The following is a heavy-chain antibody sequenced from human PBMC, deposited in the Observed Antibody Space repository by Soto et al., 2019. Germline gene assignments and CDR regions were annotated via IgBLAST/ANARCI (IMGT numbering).Heavy chain of an antibody. CDR2: IDYRGPT. V-gene: IGHV4-59*01. J-gene: IGHJ1*01. Sequence: QVQLQESGPGLVKPSETLSLTCTVSGGSISSYYWSWIRKPPGKGLEWIGYIDYRGPTNFNPSLKSRATISLDTSKNQFSLKVTSLTAADTAVYYCATYSDYYRYFQHWGQGTLVTVSS. CDR3: ATYSDYYRYFQH. CDR1: GGSISSYY. D-gene: IGHD1-26*01.